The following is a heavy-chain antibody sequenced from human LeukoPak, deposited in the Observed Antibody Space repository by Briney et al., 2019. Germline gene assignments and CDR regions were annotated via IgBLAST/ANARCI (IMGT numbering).Heavy chain of an antibody. Sequence: GGSLRLSCAASGFIFSSYWMSWVRQAPGKGLEWVANIKEDGSEKYYVDSVKGRFTISRDNAESSLYLQTNSLRAEDTAVYYCARRALRYCSSTSCPAQYYGVDVWGKGTTVTVSS. CDR2: IKEDGSEK. D-gene: IGHD2-2*01. V-gene: IGHV3-7*03. J-gene: IGHJ6*04. CDR3: ARRALRYCSSTSCPAQYYGVDV. CDR1: GFIFSSYW.